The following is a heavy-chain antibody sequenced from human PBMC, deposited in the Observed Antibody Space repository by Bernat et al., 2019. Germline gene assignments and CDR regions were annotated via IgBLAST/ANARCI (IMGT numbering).Heavy chain of an antibody. V-gene: IGHV3-7*02. D-gene: IGHD6-13*01. Sequence: EVQLVESGGGLVQPGGSLRLSCEVSGFTFSCYWMSWVRQAPGKGLEWVANIKQDGSDKYYVDSVKGRFTIARDNAKNSVYLQMDSLRAEDTAVYYCAKCIAPQGRLYYYYYGMDVWGQGTTVTVSS. CDR3: AKCIAPQGRLYYYYYGMDV. CDR1: GFTFSCYW. J-gene: IGHJ6*02. CDR2: IKQDGSDK.